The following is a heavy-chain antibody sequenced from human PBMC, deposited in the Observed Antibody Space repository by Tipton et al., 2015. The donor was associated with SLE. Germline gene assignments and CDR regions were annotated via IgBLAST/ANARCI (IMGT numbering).Heavy chain of an antibody. CDR1: GGSISSGSYY. Sequence: TLSLTCAVSGGSISSGSYYWSWIRQPAGKGLEWIGHIYTSGGTNYNPSLKSRVTISVDTSKNQFSLKLSSVTAADTAVYYCARDGTVTGDGMDVWGQGTTVTVSS. J-gene: IGHJ6*02. CDR3: ARDGTVTGDGMDV. CDR2: IYTSGGT. V-gene: IGHV4-61*09. D-gene: IGHD4-17*01.